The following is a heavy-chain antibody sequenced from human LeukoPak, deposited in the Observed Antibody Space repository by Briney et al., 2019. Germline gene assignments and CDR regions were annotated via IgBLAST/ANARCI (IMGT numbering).Heavy chain of an antibody. Sequence: PGGSLRLSCAASGFTFSSYAMSWVRQAPGKGLEWVSAISGSGGSTYYADSVKGRFTISRDNSKNTLYLQMNSLRAEDTAVYYCARDPRDIAVVPAALYYFDFWGQGTLVTVSS. CDR2: ISGSGGST. J-gene: IGHJ4*02. D-gene: IGHD2-2*01. V-gene: IGHV3-23*01. CDR1: GFTFSSYA. CDR3: ARDPRDIAVVPAALYYFDF.